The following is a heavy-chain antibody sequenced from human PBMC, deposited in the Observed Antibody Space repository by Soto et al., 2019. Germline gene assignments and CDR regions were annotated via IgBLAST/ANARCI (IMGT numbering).Heavy chain of an antibody. Sequence: GSLRLSCAASGFTFSSYSMNWVRQAPGKGLEWVSYISSSSSTIYYADSVKGRFTISRDNAKNSLYLQMNSLRDEDTAVYYCARDRYMVRGVIGYYYYGMDVWGQGTTVTVSS. V-gene: IGHV3-48*02. CDR2: ISSSSSTI. CDR1: GFTFSSYS. J-gene: IGHJ6*02. D-gene: IGHD3-10*01. CDR3: ARDRYMVRGVIGYYYYGMDV.